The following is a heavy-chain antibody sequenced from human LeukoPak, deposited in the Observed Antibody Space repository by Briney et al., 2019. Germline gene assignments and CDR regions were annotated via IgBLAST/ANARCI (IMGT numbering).Heavy chain of an antibody. J-gene: IGHJ4*02. V-gene: IGHV3-53*01. Sequence: PGGSLRLSCAASGFSVSSNYMSWVRQAPGKGLEWVSVIYGGGTTNYADSVMGRFTISRDNSKNTLDLQMNSLRAEDTAVYYCARGGRFDIFVPGEAGFDYWGQGTLVTVSS. CDR1: GFSVSSNY. CDR3: ARGGRFDIFVPGEAGFDY. CDR2: IYGGGTT. D-gene: IGHD3-10*02.